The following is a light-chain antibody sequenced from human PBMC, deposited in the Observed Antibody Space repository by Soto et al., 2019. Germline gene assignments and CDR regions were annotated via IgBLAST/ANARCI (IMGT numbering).Light chain of an antibody. CDR1: QWLLHSNGYNY. V-gene: IGKV2-28*01. Sequence: DIAMTVSALSLPVTPGQPTYITCRCSQWLLHSNGYNYLDWYLQKPGQSPQLLIYLGSNRASGVPDRFSGSGSGTDFTLKISRVQAEDVGVYYCKQALQSAGTFGQGTKVDIK. CDR2: LGS. J-gene: IGKJ1*01. CDR3: KQALQSAGT.